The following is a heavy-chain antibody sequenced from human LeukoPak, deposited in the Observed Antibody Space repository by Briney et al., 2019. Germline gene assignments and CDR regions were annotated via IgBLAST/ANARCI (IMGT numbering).Heavy chain of an antibody. D-gene: IGHD4-17*01. J-gene: IGHJ4*02. Sequence: SETLSLTCTVSGGSISSYYWSWVRQPAGKGLEWIGRIHTSGSTSYNPSLKSRVTMSVDTSKNQFSLRLSSVTAADTAIYYCGRETTGFDYWGQGTLVTVSS. CDR1: GGSISSYY. V-gene: IGHV4-4*07. CDR3: GRETTGFDY. CDR2: IHTSGST.